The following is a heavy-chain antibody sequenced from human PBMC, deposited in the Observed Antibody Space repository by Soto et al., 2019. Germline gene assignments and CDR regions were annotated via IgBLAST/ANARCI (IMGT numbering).Heavy chain of an antibody. Sequence: QLQLQESGPGLAKPSETLSLTCTVSGGSISSTSSYWAWIRQPPGKGLEWVGSIYYLGNTYYNPSLASRVTIAVDTSKNQFSLRLSSVTAADTAVFYCAGLYPYESSGYHLDYWSQGTLVTVSS. J-gene: IGHJ4*02. D-gene: IGHD3-22*01. CDR1: GGSISSTSSY. V-gene: IGHV4-39*01. CDR2: IYYLGNT. CDR3: AGLYPYESSGYHLDY.